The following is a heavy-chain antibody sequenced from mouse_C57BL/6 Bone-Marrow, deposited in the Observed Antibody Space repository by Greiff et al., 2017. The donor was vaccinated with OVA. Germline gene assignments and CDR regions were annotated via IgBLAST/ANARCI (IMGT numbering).Heavy chain of an antibody. V-gene: IGHV1-69*01. Sequence: QVQLQQPGAELVMPGASVKLSCKASGYTFTSYWMHWVKQRPGQGLAWIGEIDPSDSYTNYNQKFKGKSTLTVDKSSSTAYMQLSSLTSEDSAVYYCARWDDHYFDYWGQGTTLTVSS. CDR1: GYTFTSYW. D-gene: IGHD4-1*01. CDR3: ARWDDHYFDY. J-gene: IGHJ2*01. CDR2: IDPSDSYT.